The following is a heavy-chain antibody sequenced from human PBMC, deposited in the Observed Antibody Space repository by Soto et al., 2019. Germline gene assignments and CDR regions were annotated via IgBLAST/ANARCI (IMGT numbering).Heavy chain of an antibody. J-gene: IGHJ5*02. CDR2: FYYSGIT. D-gene: IGHD3-3*01. V-gene: IGHV4-59*01. CDR1: GGSIGTYY. CDR3: ARGPSFTIFGVVRWLDP. Sequence: PSETLSLTCTVSGGSIGTYYWSWIRQPPGKGLEWIGDFYYSGITNYNPSLKSRVTISLITSNNQFSLKLTSVTAADTAVYYCARGPSFTIFGVVRWLDPWGQGTLVTVSS.